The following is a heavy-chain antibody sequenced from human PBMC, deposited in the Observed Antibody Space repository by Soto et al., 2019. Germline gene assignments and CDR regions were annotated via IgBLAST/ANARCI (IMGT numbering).Heavy chain of an antibody. V-gene: IGHV3-23*01. CDR1: GFTFNNYA. CDR2: ISSRGGST. D-gene: IGHD3-10*01. J-gene: IGHJ4*02. Sequence: GGSLRLSCAASGFTFNNYAMSWVRQAPGKGLEWVSGISSRGGSTYYADSVKGRFTISRDNSKNTLSLQMNSLRAEDTAMYFCARGSTDSYPGSRIFDFWGRGTLVTVSS. CDR3: ARGSTDSYPGSRIFDF.